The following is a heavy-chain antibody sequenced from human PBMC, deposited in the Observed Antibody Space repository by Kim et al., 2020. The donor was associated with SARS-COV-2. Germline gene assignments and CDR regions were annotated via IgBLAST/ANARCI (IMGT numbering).Heavy chain of an antibody. CDR3: ARAVAGGVEMATNLDY. V-gene: IGHV4-34*01. D-gene: IGHD5-12*01. CDR2: INHSGST. J-gene: IGHJ4*01. Sequence: SETLSLTCAVYGGSFSGYYWSWIRQPPGKGLEWIGEINHSGSTNYNPSLKSRVTISVDTSKNQFSLKLSSVTAADTAVYYCARAVAGGVEMATNLDYWG. CDR1: GGSFSGYY.